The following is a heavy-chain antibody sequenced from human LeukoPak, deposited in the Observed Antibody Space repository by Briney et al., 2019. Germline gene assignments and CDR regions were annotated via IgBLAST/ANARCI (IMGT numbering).Heavy chain of an antibody. CDR1: GFTFSSYS. CDR3: ARDQSGSYYYYYGMDV. Sequence: PGGSLRLSCAASGFTFSSYSMNWVRQAPGKGLEWVSSISSSSSYIYYADSVKGRFTISRGNAKNSLYLQMNSLRAEDTAVYYCARDQSGSYYYYYGMDVWGQGTTVTVSS. V-gene: IGHV3-21*01. D-gene: IGHD1-26*01. CDR2: ISSSSSYI. J-gene: IGHJ6*02.